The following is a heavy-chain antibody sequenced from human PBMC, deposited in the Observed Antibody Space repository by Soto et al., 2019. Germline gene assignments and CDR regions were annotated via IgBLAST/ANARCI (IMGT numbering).Heavy chain of an antibody. CDR3: AHSQGLRFLGWLFPRYNWLDP. J-gene: IGHJ5*02. D-gene: IGHD3-3*01. CDR2: IYWDDDK. CDR1: GFSLSTSGVG. V-gene: IGHV2-5*02. Sequence: SGPTLVNPTQTLTLTCTFSGFSLSTSGVGVGWIRQPPGKALEWLALIYWDDDKRYSPSLKSRLTITKDTSKNQVVLTMTNMDPVDTATYYCAHSQGLRFLGWLFPRYNWLDPWGQGTLVTVSS.